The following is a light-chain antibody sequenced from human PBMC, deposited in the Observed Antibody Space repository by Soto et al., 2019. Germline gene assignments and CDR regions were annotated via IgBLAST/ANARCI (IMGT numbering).Light chain of an antibody. V-gene: IGKV1-5*03. J-gene: IGKJ1*01. CDR2: KAS. CDR1: QSISSW. CDR3: QQYNSYPWT. Sequence: DIQMTQSPSTLSASVGDRVTITCRASQSISSWLAWYQQKPGKAPKLLIYKASSLEIGVPSRFSGSGSGPEFTLTITSLQPDDFATYYCQQYNSYPWTFGQGTKVEIK.